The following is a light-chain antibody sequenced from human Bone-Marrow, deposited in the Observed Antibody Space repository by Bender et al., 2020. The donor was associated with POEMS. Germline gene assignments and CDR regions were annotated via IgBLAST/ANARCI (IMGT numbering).Light chain of an antibody. V-gene: IGLV1-40*01. J-gene: IGLJ2*01. CDR1: NIASQS. CDR2: GNT. CDR3: SSYTSSSTLVV. Sequence: YVLTQTPSVSVAPGKTAKMTCEGGNIASQSVHWYQQVPGTPPKVLIYGNTNRPSGVPDRFSGSKSGATASLTISGLQAEDEADYYCSSYTSSSTLVVFGGGTKLTVL.